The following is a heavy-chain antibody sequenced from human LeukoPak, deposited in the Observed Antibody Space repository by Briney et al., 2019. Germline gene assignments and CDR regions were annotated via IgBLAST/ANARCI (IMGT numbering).Heavy chain of an antibody. Sequence: SVKVPCKASGGTFSSYAISWVRQAPGQGLEWMGGIIPIFGTANYAQKFQGRVTITADESTSTAYMELSSLRSEDTAVYYCARRYYDILTGYYDNWLDPWGQGTLVTVSS. V-gene: IGHV1-69*01. CDR1: GGTFSSYA. D-gene: IGHD3-9*01. CDR2: IIPIFGTA. J-gene: IGHJ5*02. CDR3: ARRYYDILTGYYDNWLDP.